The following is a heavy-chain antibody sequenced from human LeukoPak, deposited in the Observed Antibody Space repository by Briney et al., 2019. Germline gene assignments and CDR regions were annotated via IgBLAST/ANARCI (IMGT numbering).Heavy chain of an antibody. V-gene: IGHV3-23*01. D-gene: IGHD7-27*01. J-gene: IGHJ4*02. CDR3: AARNGGPYYFDY. CDR2: ITGRGGTT. Sequence: GGSLRLSCEASGFTFSSHAMTWVRQAPGKGLEWVSSITGRGGTTYYADSVRGRFTISRDSSKNTVYLQMNSLRAEDTAVYYCAARNGGPYYFDYWGRGTLVTVSS. CDR1: GFTFSSHA.